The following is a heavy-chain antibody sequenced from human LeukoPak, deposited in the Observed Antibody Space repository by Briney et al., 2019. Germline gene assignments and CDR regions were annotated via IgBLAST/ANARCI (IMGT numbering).Heavy chain of an antibody. CDR3: ARDRDFWSGYYYYYMDV. Sequence: ASVKVSCKASGYTFTSYGISWVRQAPGQGLEWMGWISAYNGNTNYAQKLQGRVTMTTDTSTSTAYMELSSLRSEDTAVYYCARDRDFWSGYYYYYMDVWGKGTTVTVSS. CDR2: ISAYNGNT. CDR1: GYTFTSYG. D-gene: IGHD3-3*01. J-gene: IGHJ6*03. V-gene: IGHV1-18*01.